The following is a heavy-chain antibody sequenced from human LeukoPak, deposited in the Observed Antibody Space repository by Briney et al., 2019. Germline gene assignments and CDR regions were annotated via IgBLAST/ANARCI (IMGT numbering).Heavy chain of an antibody. CDR1: GFTFSSYA. Sequence: GGSLRLSCAASGFTFSSYAMSWVRQAPGKGLEWVGRIKSKTDGGTTDYAAPVKGRFTISRDDSKNTLYLQLNSLRTGDTAVYYCSTGSPASGGLFDYWGQGTLVTVSS. D-gene: IGHD6-13*01. CDR3: STGSPASGGLFDY. J-gene: IGHJ4*02. CDR2: IKSKTDGGTT. V-gene: IGHV3-15*01.